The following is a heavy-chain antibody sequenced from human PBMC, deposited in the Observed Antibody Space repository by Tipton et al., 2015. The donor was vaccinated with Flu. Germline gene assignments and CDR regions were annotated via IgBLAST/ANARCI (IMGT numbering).Heavy chain of an antibody. CDR1: GGSISSSSYY. Sequence: LRLSCTVSGGSISSSSYYWGWIRQPPGKGLEWIGSIYYSGSTYYNPSLKSRVTISVDTSKNQFSLKLSSVTAADTAVYYCARDDRSYYFDYWGQGTLVTVPS. J-gene: IGHJ4*02. CDR2: IYYSGST. CDR3: ARDDRSYYFDY. V-gene: IGHV4-39*07. D-gene: IGHD3-22*01.